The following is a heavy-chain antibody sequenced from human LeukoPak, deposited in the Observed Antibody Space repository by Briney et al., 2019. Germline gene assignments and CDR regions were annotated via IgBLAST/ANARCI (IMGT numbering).Heavy chain of an antibody. J-gene: IGHJ4*02. Sequence: ASVKVSCKASGGTFSSYAISRVRQAPGQGLEWMGGIIPIFGTANYAQKFQGKVTITADKSTSTAYMELSSLRSEDTAVYYCARVGFGEPIDYWGQGTLVTVSS. D-gene: IGHD3-10*01. CDR3: ARVGFGEPIDY. CDR2: IIPIFGTA. CDR1: GGTFSSYA. V-gene: IGHV1-69*06.